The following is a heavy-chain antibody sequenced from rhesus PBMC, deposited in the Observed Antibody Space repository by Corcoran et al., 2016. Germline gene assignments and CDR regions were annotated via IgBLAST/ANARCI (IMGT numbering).Heavy chain of an antibody. CDR3: ARVGYDSGSSEYFEF. CDR1: GYTFTDYY. J-gene: IGHJ1*01. V-gene: IGHV1S2*01. Sequence: QVQLVQSGAEVKKPGSSVKVSCKASGYTFTDYYMHWVRQAPEHGLEWMGGINPYNGNPKYAPKFQCTVNMTEDTSTSTSYMELSSLGSEDTAVYYCARVGYDSGSSEYFEFWGQGALVTVSS. D-gene: IGHD3-28*01. CDR2: INPYNGNP.